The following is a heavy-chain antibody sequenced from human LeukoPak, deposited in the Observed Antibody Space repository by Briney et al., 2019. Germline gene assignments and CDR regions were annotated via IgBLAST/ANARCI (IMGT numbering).Heavy chain of an antibody. Sequence: GGSLRLSCPVSGLTVSSNYMSWVRQAPGKGLEGGSLIYSDGTTYYADSVKGRFSISRDNSKNTVYLQMNSLRAEDTAMYYCARAGYYSGSGDSGEIDFWGQGTLVTVSS. CDR3: ARAGYYSGSGDSGEIDF. V-gene: IGHV3-53*01. CDR1: GLTVSSNY. J-gene: IGHJ4*02. CDR2: IYSDGTT. D-gene: IGHD3-10*01.